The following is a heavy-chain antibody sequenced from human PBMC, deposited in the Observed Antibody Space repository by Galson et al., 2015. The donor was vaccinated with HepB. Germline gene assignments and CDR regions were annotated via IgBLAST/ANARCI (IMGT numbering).Heavy chain of an antibody. CDR1: GASSSSSGYY. CDR3: ARHPTLKDRPDY. J-gene: IGHJ4*02. V-gene: IGHV4-39*01. Sequence: ETLSLTCTVSGASSSSSGYYWAWTRQPPGKGLEWIGSFYYSGSPYYNPSLKSRVTVSVDASNNQFSLRLSSVTTADTAVYSCARHPTLKDRPDYWGQGTLVTVSS. D-gene: IGHD2-15*01. CDR2: FYYSGSP.